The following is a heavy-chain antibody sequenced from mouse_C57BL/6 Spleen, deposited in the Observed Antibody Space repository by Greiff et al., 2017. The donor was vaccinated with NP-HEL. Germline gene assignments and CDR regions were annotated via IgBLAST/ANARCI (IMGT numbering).Heavy chain of an antibody. CDR2: ISDGGSYT. J-gene: IGHJ2*01. Sequence: EVKLQESGGGLVKPGGSLKLSCAASGFTFSSYAMSWVRQTPEKRLEWVATISDGGSYTYYPDNVKGRFTISRDNAKNNLYLQMSHLKSEDTAMYYCARETPFDYWGQGTTLTVSS. CDR1: GFTFSSYA. V-gene: IGHV5-4*01. CDR3: ARETPFDY.